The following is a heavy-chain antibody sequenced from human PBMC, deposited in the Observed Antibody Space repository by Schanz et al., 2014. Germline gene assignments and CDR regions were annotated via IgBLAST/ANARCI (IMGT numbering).Heavy chain of an antibody. V-gene: IGHV3-48*01. CDR3: VRDSFFAFDY. J-gene: IGHJ4*02. D-gene: IGHD3-3*01. Sequence: EVKLLESGGTLVRPGGSLRLSCAASGFTFSTYAMAWVRQAPGKGLEWVSYVSRSTPDIYYADSVKGRFTMSRDNAKNSVFLQMNSPRAEDTAVYYCVRDSFFAFDYWGQGTLVTVSS. CDR2: VSRSTPDI. CDR1: GFTFSTYA.